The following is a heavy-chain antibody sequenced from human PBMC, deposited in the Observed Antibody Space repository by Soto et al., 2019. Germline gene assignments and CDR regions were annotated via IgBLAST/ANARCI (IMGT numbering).Heavy chain of an antibody. V-gene: IGHV4-59*01. Sequence: SETLSLTCTVSGGSISSYYWSWIRQPPGKGLEWIGYIYYSGSTNYNPSLKSRVTISVDTSKNQFSLKLSSVTAADTAVYYCARGHWVGATERNPYYYYGMDVWGQGTTVTVSS. CDR3: ARGHWVGATERNPYYYYGMDV. CDR1: GGSISSYY. D-gene: IGHD1-26*01. CDR2: IYYSGST. J-gene: IGHJ6*02.